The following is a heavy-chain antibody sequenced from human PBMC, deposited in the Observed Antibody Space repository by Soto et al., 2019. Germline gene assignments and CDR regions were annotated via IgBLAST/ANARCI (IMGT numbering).Heavy chain of an antibody. CDR3: ARDLNYGVSTVYYDVFDT. J-gene: IGHJ3*02. Sequence: VQLVESGGGLVQPGGSLRLSCLASGFTFSTSWMTWVRQAPGKGLEWVANMKGDGSKENYVDSVKGRFTISRDNAKNLLFLQMNSLRDEDTALYYCARDLNYGVSTVYYDVFDTWGQGTMVTVSP. V-gene: IGHV3-7*01. D-gene: IGHD4-17*01. CDR2: MKGDGSKE. CDR1: GFTFSTSW.